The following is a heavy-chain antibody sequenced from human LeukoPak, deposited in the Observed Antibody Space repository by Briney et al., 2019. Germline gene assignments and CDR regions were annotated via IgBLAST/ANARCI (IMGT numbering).Heavy chain of an antibody. D-gene: IGHD4-17*01. CDR2: IYHSGST. CDR3: AGEGYGDYFDY. Sequence: SETLSLTCTVSGGSISSYYWSWIRQPPGKGLEWIGEIYHSGSTNYNPSLKSRVTISVDKSKNQFSLKLSSVTAADTAVYYCAGEGYGDYFDYWGQGTLVTVSS. CDR1: GGSISSYY. V-gene: IGHV4-59*12. J-gene: IGHJ4*02.